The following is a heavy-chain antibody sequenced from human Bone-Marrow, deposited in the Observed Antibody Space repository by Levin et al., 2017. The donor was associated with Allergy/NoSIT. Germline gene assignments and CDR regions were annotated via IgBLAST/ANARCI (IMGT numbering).Heavy chain of an antibody. CDR2: IDLSDSYT. Sequence: GESLKISCQASGYDFTKYWINWVRQMPGQGLEWIGRIDLSDSYTNYSPSFQGHVTMSADRSINTAYLQWGSLKASDTATYFCARLQYTGYPFSYYYYMDVWGKGTTVTVSS. D-gene: IGHD5-12*01. V-gene: IGHV5-10-1*01. CDR1: GYDFTKYW. J-gene: IGHJ6*03. CDR3: ARLQYTGYPFSYYYYMDV.